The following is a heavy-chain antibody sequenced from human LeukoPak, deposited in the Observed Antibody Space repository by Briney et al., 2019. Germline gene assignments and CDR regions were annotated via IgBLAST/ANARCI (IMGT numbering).Heavy chain of an antibody. CDR3: KKQLWFGEAHFDY. CDR1: GFTVSSNE. Sequence: PGGSLRLSCAASGFTVSSNEMSWVRQAPGKGLEWVSSISGGSTYYADSRKGRFTISRDNSKNTLHLQMNSLRAEDTAVYYCKKQLWFGEAHFDYWGQGTLVTVSS. D-gene: IGHD3-10*01. V-gene: IGHV3-38-3*01. CDR2: ISGGST. J-gene: IGHJ4*02.